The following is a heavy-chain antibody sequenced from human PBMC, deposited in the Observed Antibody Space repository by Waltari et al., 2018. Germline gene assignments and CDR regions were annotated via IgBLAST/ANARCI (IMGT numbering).Heavy chain of an antibody. D-gene: IGHD2-2*02. V-gene: IGHV1-69*01. CDR3: ASRGYCSSTSCYNYYYYGMDV. CDR1: GGTFSSYA. CDR2: IIPIFGTA. J-gene: IGHJ6*02. Sequence: QVPLVQSGAEVKKPGSSVKFSFKASGGTFSSYALSWVRPAPGPGLEWMGGIIPIFGTANYAQKFQGRVTITADESTSTAYMELSSLRSEDTAVYYCASRGYCSSTSCYNYYYYGMDVWGQGTTVTVSS.